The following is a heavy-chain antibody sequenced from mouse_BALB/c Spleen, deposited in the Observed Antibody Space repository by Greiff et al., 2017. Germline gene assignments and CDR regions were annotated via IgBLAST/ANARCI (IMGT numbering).Heavy chain of an antibody. CDR3: ARDARERGPDY. CDR1: GYSITSGYY. V-gene: IGHV3-6*02. J-gene: IGHJ2*01. Sequence: EVKLMESGPGLVKPSQSLSLTCSVTGYSITSGYYWNWIRQFPGNKLEWMGYISYDGSNNYNPSLKNRISITRDTSKNQFLLKLNSVTTEDTATYYCARDARERGPDYWGQGTTLTVSS. CDR2: ISYDGSN.